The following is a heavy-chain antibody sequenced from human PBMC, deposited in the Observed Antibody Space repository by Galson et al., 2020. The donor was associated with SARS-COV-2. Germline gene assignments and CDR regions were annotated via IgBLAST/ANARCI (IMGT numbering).Heavy chain of an antibody. CDR2: IYYSGST. Sequence: SQTLSLTCTVSGGSISSGGYYWSWIRQHPGKGLEWIGYIYYSGSTYYNPSLKSRVTISVDTSKNQFSLKLSSVTAADTAVYYCARVRVSAPPYWYFDLWGRGTLVTVSS. D-gene: IGHD3-10*01. J-gene: IGHJ2*01. V-gene: IGHV4-31*03. CDR3: ARVRVSAPPYWYFDL. CDR1: GGSISSGGYY.